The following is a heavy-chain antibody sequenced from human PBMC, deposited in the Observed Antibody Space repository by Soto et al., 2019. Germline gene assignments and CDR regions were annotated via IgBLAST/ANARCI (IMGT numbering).Heavy chain of an antibody. CDR3: AKETAWGAGNKFGYFGMDV. D-gene: IGHD3-10*01. CDR2: ISYNSDTT. J-gene: IGHJ6*02. CDR1: GFNFEEYA. Sequence: EMQLVESGGGSVQPGRSLRLSCTASGFNFEEYAMHWVRQPPGKGLEWVSSISYNSDTTGYADSVKGRFTISRDNARNSLYLQMNSLRAEDTALYYCAKETAWGAGNKFGYFGMDVWGQGTTVTVSS. V-gene: IGHV3-9*01.